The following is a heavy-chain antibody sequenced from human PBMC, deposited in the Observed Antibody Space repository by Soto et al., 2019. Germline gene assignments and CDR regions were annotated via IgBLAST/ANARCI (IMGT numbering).Heavy chain of an antibody. CDR2: IKFDGGNT. CDR1: GFTFSDYW. Sequence: EVQLVESGGGLVLPGGSLRLSCVASGFTFSDYWMHWVRQAPGKGLGWVSRIKFDGGNTSHADSMKGRFTISRDNAKNTLHLQMNSLRAEDKGVYFCARGVRNYYGMDVWGQGTTVTVSS. CDR3: ARGVRNYYGMDV. J-gene: IGHJ6*02. D-gene: IGHD2-2*01. V-gene: IGHV3-74*01.